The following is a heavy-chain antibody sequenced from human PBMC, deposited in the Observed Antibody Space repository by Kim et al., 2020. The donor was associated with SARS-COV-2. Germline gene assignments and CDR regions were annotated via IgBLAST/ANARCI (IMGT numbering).Heavy chain of an antibody. CDR1: GFIFSNYW. D-gene: IGHD1-1*01. V-gene: IGHV3-7*03. CDR3: ARDLNGLCAFDI. Sequence: GGSLRLSCAASGFIFSNYWMSWVRQAPGKGLEWVANIKHDGIEKYYVDSVKGRFTISRDNAKNSLYLQLNSLRAEDTAVYYCARDLNGLCAFDIWGQGTLVTVSS. CDR2: IKHDGIEK. J-gene: IGHJ3*02.